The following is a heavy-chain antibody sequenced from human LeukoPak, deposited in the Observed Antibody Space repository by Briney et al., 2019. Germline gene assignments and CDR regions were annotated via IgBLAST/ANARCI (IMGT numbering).Heavy chain of an antibody. CDR2: IYYRGST. CDR3: AKTVWSRLAAGLDS. J-gene: IGHJ4*02. Sequence: SETLSLTCSVSGGSISGSSYYWGWIRQPPGKGLEWIGNIYYRGSTYYNPSLKSRVIMSIDTSKNQFSLKVNSVTATDTAVYYCAKTVWSRLAAGLDSWGQGTLVTVSS. D-gene: IGHD2-21*02. CDR1: GGSISGSSYY. V-gene: IGHV4-39*01.